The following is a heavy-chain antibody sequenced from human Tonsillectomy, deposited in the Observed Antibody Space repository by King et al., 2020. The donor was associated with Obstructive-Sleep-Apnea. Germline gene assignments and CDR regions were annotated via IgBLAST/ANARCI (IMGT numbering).Heavy chain of an antibody. CDR2: IYSGGST. CDR1: GFTVSSNY. J-gene: IGHJ4*02. CDR3: VGSLDDY. V-gene: IGHV3-66*01. Sequence: VQSGGSLRLSCAASGFTVSSNYMSWVRQAPGKGLEGVSVIYSGGSTYYADSVKGRFTISRDNSKNTLYLQMNSLRAEDTAVYYCVGSLDDYWGQGTLVTVSS. D-gene: IGHD1-1*01.